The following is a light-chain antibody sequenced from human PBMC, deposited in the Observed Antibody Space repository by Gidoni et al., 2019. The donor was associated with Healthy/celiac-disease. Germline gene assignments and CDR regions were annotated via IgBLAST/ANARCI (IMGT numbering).Light chain of an antibody. Sequence: DLVMTQSPDPLAASLGQRATINCKSSQSVLYSSNNKNYVAWYQQKPGQPPKLLIYWSSTREAGVPNRCGGSGSGTDFTLTISSVQAEDVAVYYCQQYYSTPITFXGXTKVEIK. V-gene: IGKV4-1*01. CDR2: WSS. CDR3: QQYYSTPIT. J-gene: IGKJ4*01. CDR1: QSVLYSSNNKNY.